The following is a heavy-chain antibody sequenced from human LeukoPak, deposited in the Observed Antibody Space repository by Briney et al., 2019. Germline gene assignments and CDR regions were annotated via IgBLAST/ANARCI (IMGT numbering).Heavy chain of an antibody. V-gene: IGHV2-70*18. CDR3: ARMGSSSRDAFDI. CDR2: IDWDDDK. D-gene: IGHD6-6*01. Sequence: TLSLTCTVSGGSISSYYWSWIRQPPGKALEWLALIDWDDDKYYSTSLKTRLTISKDTSKNQVVLTMTNMDPVDTATYYCARMGSSSRDAFDIWGQGTMVTVSS. J-gene: IGHJ3*02. CDR1: GGSISSYY.